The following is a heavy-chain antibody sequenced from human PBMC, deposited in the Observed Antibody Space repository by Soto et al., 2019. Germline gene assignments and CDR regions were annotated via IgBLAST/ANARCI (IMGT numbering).Heavy chain of an antibody. CDR2: IYWDDDK. CDR1: GFSLSTSGVG. Sequence: QITLKESGPTLVKPTQPLTLTCTFSGFSLSTSGVGVGWIRQPPGKALEWLALIYWDDDKRYSPSLKSRLTITKDTSKNQVVLTMTNMDHVDTATYYCAHRIGYCISTSCYDPWGQGTLVTVSS. V-gene: IGHV2-5*02. J-gene: IGHJ5*02. CDR3: AHRIGYCISTSCYDP. D-gene: IGHD2-2*01.